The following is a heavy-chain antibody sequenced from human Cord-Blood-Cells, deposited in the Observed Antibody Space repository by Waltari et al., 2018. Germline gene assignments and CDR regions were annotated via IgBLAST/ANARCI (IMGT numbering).Heavy chain of an antibody. D-gene: IGHD3-16*01. Sequence: QVQLVQSGAEVKKPGSSLKVSCTASGGTFSSYAISWVRQAPGQGLEWMGGILPLFGTANYAQKFQGRVTIPADESTSTAYMELSSRRSEDTAVYYCARDWGTGDYFDYWGQGTLVTVSS. CDR1: GGTFSSYA. J-gene: IGHJ4*02. CDR3: ARDWGTGDYFDY. CDR2: ILPLFGTA. V-gene: IGHV1-69*01.